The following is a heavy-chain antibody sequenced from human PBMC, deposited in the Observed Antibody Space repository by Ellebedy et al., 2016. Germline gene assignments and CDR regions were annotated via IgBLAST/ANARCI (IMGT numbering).Heavy chain of an antibody. D-gene: IGHD2-2*01. V-gene: IGHV4-34*01. J-gene: IGHJ5*02. CDR2: INHSGST. Sequence: SETLSLXCTVSGGSISSYYWSWIRQPPGKGLEWIGEINHSGSTNYNPSLKSRVTISVDTSKNQFSLKLSSVTAADTAVYYCARGLIVVVPAAIPWFNPWGQGTLVTVSS. CDR3: ARGLIVVVPAAIPWFNP. CDR1: GGSISSYY.